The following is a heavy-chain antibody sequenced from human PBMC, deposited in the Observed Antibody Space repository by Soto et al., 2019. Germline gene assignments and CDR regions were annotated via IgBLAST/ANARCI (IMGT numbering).Heavy chain of an antibody. D-gene: IGHD1-26*01. CDR3: ARESGGATATLDYYYFYMDV. CDR1: GYTFSDYY. J-gene: IGHJ6*03. CDR2: MNPNSGDT. V-gene: IGHV1-2*02. Sequence: QVQLVQYGAEVKKPGASVTVSCKASGYTFSDYYLHWVRQAPGQGPEWMGWMNPNSGDTKYAQKFQGRGTMTRDTSVRTAFMELNWLKSDDTAVYYCARESGGATATLDYYYFYMDVWGKGTTVTVSS.